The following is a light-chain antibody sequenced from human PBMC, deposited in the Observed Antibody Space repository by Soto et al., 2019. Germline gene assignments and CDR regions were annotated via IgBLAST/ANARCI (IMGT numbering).Light chain of an antibody. J-gene: IGLJ2*01. CDR1: SSDVGGYNS. Sequence: QYALTQPASVSGSPGQSITISCTGTSSDVGGYNSVSWYQQHPGKAPKLIIYEVSHRPSGVSNRFSGSKSGNTASLTISGLQAEDEADYYCASYATSRPVVFGGGTRLTVL. CDR2: EVS. CDR3: ASYATSRPVV. V-gene: IGLV2-14*01.